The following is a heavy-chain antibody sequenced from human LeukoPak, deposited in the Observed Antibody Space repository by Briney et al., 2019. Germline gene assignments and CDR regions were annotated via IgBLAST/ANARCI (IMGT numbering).Heavy chain of an antibody. CDR3: ARDYFYY. CDR1: GFTFTGFA. CDR2: TRNRADGYTT. V-gene: IGHV3-72*01. Sequence: GGSLRLSCAAPGFTFTGFAMTWVGQAPGRGREWIGRTRNRADGYTTYYAASVKGRFTISRDELQNSLYLQMNSLKTEDTAVYYCARDYFYYWGQGTLVTVSS. J-gene: IGHJ4*02.